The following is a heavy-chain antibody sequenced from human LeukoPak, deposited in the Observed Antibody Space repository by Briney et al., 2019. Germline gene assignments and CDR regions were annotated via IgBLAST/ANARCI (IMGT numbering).Heavy chain of an antibody. CDR3: AGGYFDWLSPYDAFDI. D-gene: IGHD3-9*01. J-gene: IGHJ3*02. V-gene: IGHV3-48*04. CDR1: GFDFSSYS. Sequence: GGSLRLSCAASGFDFSSYSMTWVRQAPGKGLEWISYIRSRNNTIYYADSVKGRFTISRDNAKNSLSLQMNSLRAEDTAVYYCAGGYFDWLSPYDAFDIWGQGTMVTVSS. CDR2: IRSRNNTI.